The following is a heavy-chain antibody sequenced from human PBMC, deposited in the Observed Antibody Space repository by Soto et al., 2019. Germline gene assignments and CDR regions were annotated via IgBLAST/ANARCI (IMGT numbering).Heavy chain of an antibody. Sequence: QVQLVESGGGVVQPGRSLRLSCAASGFTFSSYGMHWVRQAPGKGLEWVAVIWYDGSNKYYADSVKGRFTISRDNSKNTLYLQMNSLRAEDTAVYYCARGGSIVVVTATSAEYFQHWGQGTLVTVSS. V-gene: IGHV3-33*01. D-gene: IGHD2-21*02. CDR3: ARGGSIVVVTATSAEYFQH. J-gene: IGHJ1*01. CDR2: IWYDGSNK. CDR1: GFTFSSYG.